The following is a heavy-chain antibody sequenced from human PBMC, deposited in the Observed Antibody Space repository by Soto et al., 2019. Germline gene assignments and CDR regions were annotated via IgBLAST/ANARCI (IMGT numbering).Heavy chain of an antibody. CDR2: IWYDGSNK. CDR3: ARTELYRVAPDY. CDR1: GFTFSSYG. D-gene: IGHD1-7*01. J-gene: IGHJ4*02. V-gene: IGHV3-33*01. Sequence: QVQLVESGGGVVQPGRSLRLSCAASGFTFSSYGMHWVRQAPGKGLEWVAVIWYDGSNKYYADSVKGRFTISRDNSKNTLYLQMNSLRADDTAVYYCARTELYRVAPDYWGQGTLVTVSS.